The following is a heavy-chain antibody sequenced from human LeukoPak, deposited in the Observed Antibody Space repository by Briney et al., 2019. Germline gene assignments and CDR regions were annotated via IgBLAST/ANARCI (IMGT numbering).Heavy chain of an antibody. Sequence: PGGSLRLSCAVSGFIFDDCAIHWVRQAPGKGLEWVSDIDWNSNSRVYADSVKGRFTISRDNAKNSLYLQMNSLRAEDAAVYYGARFPAPGLRPAKKDAFYGWGQGIVVTVSS. CDR1: GFIFDDCA. D-gene: IGHD5-18*01. CDR3: ARFPAPGLRPAKKDAFYG. CDR2: IDWNSNSR. V-gene: IGHV3-9*01. J-gene: IGHJ3*01.